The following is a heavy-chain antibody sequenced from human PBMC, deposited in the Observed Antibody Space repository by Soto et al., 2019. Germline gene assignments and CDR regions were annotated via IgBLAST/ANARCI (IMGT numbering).Heavy chain of an antibody. D-gene: IGHD2-21*01. J-gene: IGHJ4*02. CDR3: AGGLSGDKVDQ. Sequence: QVQLQESGPGLVKPSQTLSLTCTVSGVSISDDNYYWIWIRQPPGQDLEWIGHIYDRGNTYNNPSLRSRLSLSLDTSKSQYSLKLHSVTAADTAVYYCAGGLSGDKVDQWGQGTLVTVSS. CDR1: GVSISDDNYY. V-gene: IGHV4-30-4*01. CDR2: IYDRGNT.